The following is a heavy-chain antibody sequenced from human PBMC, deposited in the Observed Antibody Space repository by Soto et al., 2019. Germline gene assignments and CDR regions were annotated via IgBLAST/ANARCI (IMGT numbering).Heavy chain of an antibody. J-gene: IGHJ4*02. CDR1: GFTFSSYS. D-gene: IGHD3-22*01. V-gene: IGHV3-21*01. Sequence: PGESLKISCAASGFTFSSYSMNWVRQAPGKGLEWVSSISSSSSYIYYADSVKGRFTISRDNAKNSLYLQMNSLRAEDTVVYYCARAIYDSSGYPFDYWGQGTLVTVSS. CDR3: ARAIYDSSGYPFDY. CDR2: ISSSSSYI.